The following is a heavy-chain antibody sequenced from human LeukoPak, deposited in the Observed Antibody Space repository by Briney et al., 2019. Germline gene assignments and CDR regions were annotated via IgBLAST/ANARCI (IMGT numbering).Heavy chain of an antibody. D-gene: IGHD3-22*01. Sequence: ASVKVSCKASGGTFSSYAISWVRQAPGQGLELMGRIIPIFGTANYAQKFQGRVTITTDESTSTAYMELSSLRSEDTAVYYCARVAHEYYYDSSGYYAWGQGTLVTVSS. CDR2: IIPIFGTA. J-gene: IGHJ4*02. V-gene: IGHV1-69*05. CDR1: GGTFSSYA. CDR3: ARVAHEYYYDSSGYYA.